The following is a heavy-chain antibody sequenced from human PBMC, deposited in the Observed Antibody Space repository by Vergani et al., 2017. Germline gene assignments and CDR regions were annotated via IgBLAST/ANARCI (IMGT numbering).Heavy chain of an antibody. Sequence: QVQLQESGPGLVKPSETLTLTCDVSDSSIMTNPYWGWFRQSPGEGLEWIGCIHHSGDTHYNSSLKSRVSISIVSSSKFSLSLTSVTAADTAIYYCARHRGSGGFFPSSYFYGMDVWGHGTTGTVSS. V-gene: IGHV4-38-2*01. CDR2: IHHSGDT. CDR3: ARHRGSGGFFPSSYFYGMDV. J-gene: IGHJ6*02. CDR1: DSSIMTNPY. D-gene: IGHD3-10*01.